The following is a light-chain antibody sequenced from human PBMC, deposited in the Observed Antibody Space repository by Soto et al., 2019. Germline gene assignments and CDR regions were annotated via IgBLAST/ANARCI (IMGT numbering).Light chain of an antibody. J-gene: IGKJ1*01. Sequence: DIQMTQSPSTLPASVGDRVTITCRASQTISNWLAWYQQKPGKAPKLLISKASTLQSGVPSRFSGSGSGTEFTLTISSLQPDDLATYYCQQYNSYSRTFGQGTKVEIK. V-gene: IGKV1-5*03. CDR3: QQYNSYSRT. CDR2: KAS. CDR1: QTISNW.